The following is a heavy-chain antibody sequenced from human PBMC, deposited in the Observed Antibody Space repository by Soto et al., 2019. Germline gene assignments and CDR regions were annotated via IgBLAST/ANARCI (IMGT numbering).Heavy chain of an antibody. CDR2: IKHIFGRP. J-gene: IGHJ6*02. CDR1: GGIFSDLA. V-gene: IGHV1-69*12. D-gene: IGHD2-15*01. CDR3: ATWLRTGGLGNYYYGTDV. Sequence: QVQLVQSGAEVKKPGSSMKVSCKASGGIFSDLAFSWVRQAPGQGHAWIGGIKHIFGRPDYAQKFRGRVTITADESTSTAYVELRSLTSEDTAVYYRATWLRTGGLGNYYYGTDVWGQGTTVTVSS.